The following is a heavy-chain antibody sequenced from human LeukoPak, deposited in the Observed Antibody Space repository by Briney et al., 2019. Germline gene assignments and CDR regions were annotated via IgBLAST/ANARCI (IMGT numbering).Heavy chain of an antibody. CDR2: INPNSGGT. CDR3: ARDYGSGSSYFDY. V-gene: IGHV1-2*02. D-gene: IGHD3-10*01. Sequence: ASVKVSCKASGYTFTGYYMHWVRQAPGQGLEWMGWINPNSGGTNYAQKFQGRVTMTRNTSISTAYMELSSLRSEDTAVYYCARDYGSGSSYFDYWGQGTLVTVSS. CDR1: GYTFTGYY. J-gene: IGHJ4*02.